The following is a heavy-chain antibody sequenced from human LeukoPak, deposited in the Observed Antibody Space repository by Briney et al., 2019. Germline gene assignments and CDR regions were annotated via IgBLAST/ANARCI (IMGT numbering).Heavy chain of an antibody. Sequence: SETLSLTCTVSGGSISSGDYYWSWIRQPPGKGLEWIGYIYYSGSTYYNPSLKSRVTISVDTSKNQFSLKLSSVTAADTAVYYCARDGEMRYYSDYWGQGTLVTVSS. D-gene: IGHD2-21*01. V-gene: IGHV4-30-4*01. CDR2: IYYSGST. CDR1: GGSISSGDYY. CDR3: ARDGEMRYYSDY. J-gene: IGHJ4*02.